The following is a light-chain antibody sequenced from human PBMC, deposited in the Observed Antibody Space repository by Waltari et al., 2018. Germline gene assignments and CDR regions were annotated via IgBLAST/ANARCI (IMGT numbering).Light chain of an antibody. CDR1: QGVSSY. Sequence: VFTQSPATLSLSPGERATLSCRASQGVSSYVACFPHKPGHPPRLLIFDATNRATGIPARCSGSGSGTDFTHTISSQERENFAVYYCEQRYSWPATFGPGTKVDI. CDR3: EQRYSWPAT. J-gene: IGKJ3*01. CDR2: DAT. V-gene: IGKV3-11*01.